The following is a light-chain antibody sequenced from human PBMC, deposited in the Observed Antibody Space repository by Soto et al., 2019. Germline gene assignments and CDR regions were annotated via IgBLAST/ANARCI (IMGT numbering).Light chain of an antibody. CDR3: QSYDSSLSGSNYV. V-gene: IGLV1-40*01. CDR1: SSNIGAGYD. Sequence: QSVLTQPPSVSGAPGQRVTISCTGSSSNIGAGYDVHWYQQLPGTAPKPLIYGNSNRPSGVPDRFSGSKSGTSASLAITGLQAEDEADYYCQSYDSSLSGSNYVFGTGTKLTVL. CDR2: GNS. J-gene: IGLJ1*01.